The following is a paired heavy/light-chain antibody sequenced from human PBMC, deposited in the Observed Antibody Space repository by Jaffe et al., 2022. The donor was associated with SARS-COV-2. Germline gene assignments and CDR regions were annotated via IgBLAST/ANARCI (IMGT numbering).Heavy chain of an antibody. J-gene: IGHJ4*02. D-gene: IGHD4-17*01. Sequence: EVQLVESGGDLVQPGGSLRLSCAASGFTVSNNSMNWVRQAPGKGLEWVSVIHGGGSTYYADSVKGRFTISRDNSKNTLYLQMNNLRAEDTALYYCARRPRSSDYGDLVWGQGTLVTVSS. CDR3: ARRPRSSDYGDLV. CDR1: GFTVSNNS. V-gene: IGHV3-66*02. CDR2: IHGGGST.
Light chain of an antibody. Sequence: QTVVTQEPSFSVSPGGTVTLTCGLTSGSVSSSHYPSWYQQTPGQAPRTLIYSTNTRSSGVPDRFSGSILGNKAALTITGAQADDESDYYCVLYMGSGIWVFGGGTKLAVL. CDR2: STN. V-gene: IGLV8-61*01. J-gene: IGLJ3*02. CDR3: VLYMGSGIWV. CDR1: SGSVSSSHY.